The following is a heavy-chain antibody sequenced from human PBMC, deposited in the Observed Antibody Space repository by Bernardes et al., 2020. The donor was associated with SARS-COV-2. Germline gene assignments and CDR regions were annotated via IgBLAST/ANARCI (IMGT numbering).Heavy chain of an antibody. V-gene: IGHV3-23*01. Sequence: GGSLRLSCAASGFTFSSYALSWVRQAPGKGLEWVSVVSASGGTTYYADSVKGRFTISRDNSKSTLYLQMNSLRAEDTALYYCAKPRYCGATSCLYAMDVWGQGTTVTVSS. CDR3: AKPRYCGATSCLYAMDV. CDR1: GFTFSSYA. CDR2: VSASGGTT. J-gene: IGHJ6*02. D-gene: IGHD2-2*01.